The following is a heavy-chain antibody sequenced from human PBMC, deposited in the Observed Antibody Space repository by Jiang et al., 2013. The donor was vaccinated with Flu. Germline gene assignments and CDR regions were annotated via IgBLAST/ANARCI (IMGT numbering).Heavy chain of an antibody. J-gene: IGHJ4*02. V-gene: IGHV4-39*07. CDR2: IYYSGNA. CDR3: AKMITTSGVGGDY. CDR1: GDSISSTDCY. Sequence: PGLVKPSETLSLTCTVSGDSISSTDCYWGWIRQPPGKGLEWLGSIYYSGNAHYNPSPRSRVTISVDTSKNHFSLKLNSVTDADTAVYYCAKMITTSGVGGDYWGQGALVSVSS. D-gene: IGHD3-16*01.